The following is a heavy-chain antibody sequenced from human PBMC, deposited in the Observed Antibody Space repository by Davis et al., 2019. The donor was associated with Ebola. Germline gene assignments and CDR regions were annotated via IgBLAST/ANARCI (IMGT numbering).Heavy chain of an antibody. V-gene: IGHV3-48*03. CDR2: ISSSGSTI. CDR3: ARAGITIFGVAYGMDV. CDR1: GFTFSSYE. Sequence: GESLKISCAASGFTFSSYEMNWVRQAPGKGLEWVSYISSSGSTIYYADSVKGRFTISRDNAKNSLYLQMNSLRAEDTAVYYCARAGITIFGVAYGMDVWGQGTTVTVSS. D-gene: IGHD3-3*01. J-gene: IGHJ6*02.